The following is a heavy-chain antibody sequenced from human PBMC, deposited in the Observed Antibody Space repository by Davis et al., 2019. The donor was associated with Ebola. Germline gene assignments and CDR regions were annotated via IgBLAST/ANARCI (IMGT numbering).Heavy chain of an antibody. CDR1: GGSISSSGYY. V-gene: IGHV4-39*02. Sequence: SETLSLTCTVSGGSISSSGYYWGWIRQPPGKGLEWIGSIYYTGSTYYNPSLKSRVTISVDTSKNHFSLKLSSVTAADTAVYYCARGRPSPGDYVSWFDPWGQGTLVTVSS. CDR2: IYYTGST. CDR3: ARGRPSPGDYVSWFDP. J-gene: IGHJ5*02. D-gene: IGHD4-17*01.